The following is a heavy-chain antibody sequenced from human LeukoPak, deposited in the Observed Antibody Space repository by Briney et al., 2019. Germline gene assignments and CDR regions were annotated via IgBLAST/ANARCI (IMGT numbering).Heavy chain of an antibody. J-gene: IGHJ5*02. CDR1: GFTFSSYW. D-gene: IGHD2-2*01. Sequence: GGSLRLSCAASGFTFSSYWMSWVRQAPGKGLEWVANIKQDGSEKYYVDSVKGRFTISRDNAKNSLYLQMNSLRAEDTAVYYCAKDRYCSSISCYNNWFDPWGQGTLVTVSS. CDR2: IKQDGSEK. CDR3: AKDRYCSSISCYNNWFDP. V-gene: IGHV3-7*03.